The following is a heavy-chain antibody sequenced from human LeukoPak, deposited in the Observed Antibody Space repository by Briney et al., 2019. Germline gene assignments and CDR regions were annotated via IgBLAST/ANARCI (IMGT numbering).Heavy chain of an antibody. CDR3: ASGGYDYGRD. Sequence: GGSLRLSCAGSGFTFSSFGMSWVRQAPGKGLEWVSYISSSSGTMYYTASVKGRFTISRDNAKSSLYLQMSSLRDEDTAVYYCASGGYDYGRDWGQGTLVTVSS. CDR1: GFTFSSFG. J-gene: IGHJ4*02. CDR2: ISSSSGTM. D-gene: IGHD5-18*01. V-gene: IGHV3-48*02.